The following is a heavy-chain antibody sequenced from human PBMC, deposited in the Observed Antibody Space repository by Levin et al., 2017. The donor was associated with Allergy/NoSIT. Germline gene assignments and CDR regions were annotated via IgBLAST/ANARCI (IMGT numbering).Heavy chain of an antibody. CDR3: ARLAYSSRSFDN. J-gene: IGHJ4*01. CDR2: IDPSDSYT. D-gene: IGHD6-13*01. CDR1: GYSFTSHW. V-gene: IGHV5-10-1*01. Sequence: GSLRLSCKASGYSFTSHWITWVRQMPGKGLEWMGRIDPSDSYTDYSPSFQGLVTISVDKSTSTAYLQWSSLEASDTAMYYCARLAYSSRSFDNWGHGTLVTVSS.